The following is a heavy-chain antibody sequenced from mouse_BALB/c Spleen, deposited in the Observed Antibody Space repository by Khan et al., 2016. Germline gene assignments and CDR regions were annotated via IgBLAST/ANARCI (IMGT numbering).Heavy chain of an antibody. D-gene: IGHD2-10*02. CDR1: GYTFTSYW. CDR2: IYPGDGDT. CDR3: ARRGYGNYFDY. Sequence: QVRLQQSGAELARPGASVKLSCKASGYTFTSYWMQWVKQRPGQGLEWIGAIYPGDGDTRYTQKFKGKATLTADKSSSTAYMQRSSLASEDSAVYYCARRGYGNYFDYWGQGTTLTVSS. J-gene: IGHJ2*01. V-gene: IGHV1-87*01.